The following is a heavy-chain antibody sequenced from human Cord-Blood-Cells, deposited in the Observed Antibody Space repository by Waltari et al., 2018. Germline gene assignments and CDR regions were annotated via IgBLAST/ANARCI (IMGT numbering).Heavy chain of an antibody. CDR2: ISYDGSNK. Sequence: QVQLVESGAGVVQPGRVLSLSCAASRFTFSSYGLHWVRQGPGKGLEWVAGISYDGSNKDYADSRKGRCTNSRDNAKNTLYLQMNSRRADDTVVYYCARPPSTGYDAFDVWGQGTMVTVSS. J-gene: IGHJ3*01. D-gene: IGHD3-9*01. V-gene: IGHV3-30*03. CDR3: ARPPSTGYDAFDV. CDR1: RFTFSSYG.